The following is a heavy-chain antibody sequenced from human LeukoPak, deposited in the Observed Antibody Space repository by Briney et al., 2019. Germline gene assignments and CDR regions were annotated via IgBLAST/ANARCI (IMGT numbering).Heavy chain of an antibody. J-gene: IGHJ4*02. CDR2: ISPYNGNT. Sequence: ASVKVSCKASGYTFTSYGISWVRQAPGQGLEWMGWISPYNGNTNYAPKLQGRVTMTTDTATSTAYMELTSLTSDDTAVYYCAGDRQCGYWGQGTLVTVSS. CDR1: GYTFTSYG. CDR3: AGDRQCGY. V-gene: IGHV1-18*01. D-gene: IGHD2-21*01.